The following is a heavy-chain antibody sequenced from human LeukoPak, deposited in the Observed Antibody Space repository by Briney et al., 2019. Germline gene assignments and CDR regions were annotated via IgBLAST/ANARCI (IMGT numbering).Heavy chain of an antibody. J-gene: IGHJ3*02. D-gene: IGHD5-12*01. CDR2: IYYSGST. CDR3: ATYSGNDYDAFDI. CDR1: GGSISSSSYY. V-gene: IGHV4-39*07. Sequence: SETLSLTCTVSGGSISSSSYYWGWIRQPPGKGLEWIGSIYYSGSTYYNPSLKSRVTISVDTSKNQFSLKLSSVTAADTAVYYCATYSGNDYDAFDIWGQGTMVTVSS.